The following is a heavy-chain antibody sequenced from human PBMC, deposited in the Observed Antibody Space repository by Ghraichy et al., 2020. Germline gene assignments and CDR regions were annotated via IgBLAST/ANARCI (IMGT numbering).Heavy chain of an antibody. J-gene: IGHJ6*02. D-gene: IGHD3-22*01. Sequence: ASVKVSCKASGYTFTSYDINWVRQATGQGLEWMGWMNPNSGNTGYAQKFQGRVTMTRNTSISTAYMELSSLRSEDTAVYYCARGGAYYDSSGYVYYGMDVWGQGTTVTVSS. V-gene: IGHV1-8*01. CDR1: GYTFTSYD. CDR2: MNPNSGNT. CDR3: ARGGAYYDSSGYVYYGMDV.